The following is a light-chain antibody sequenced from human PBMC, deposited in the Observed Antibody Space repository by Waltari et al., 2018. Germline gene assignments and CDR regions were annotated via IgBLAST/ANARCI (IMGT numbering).Light chain of an antibody. V-gene: IGKV4-1*01. CDR3: QEYYTTPGT. CDR1: QNILYHANNKNY. J-gene: IGKJ2*01. CDR2: WAS. Sequence: DIVMTQFPDSLTLSLGERATISCKSTQNILYHANNKNYLAWYQQKPGQPPKLLFYWASTRQSGVPDRFSGSGSATDFTLTITSLQAEDVAVYYCQEYYTTPGTFGQGTKLEV.